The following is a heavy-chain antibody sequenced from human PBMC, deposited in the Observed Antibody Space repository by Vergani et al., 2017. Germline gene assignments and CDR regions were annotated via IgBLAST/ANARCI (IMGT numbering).Heavy chain of an antibody. D-gene: IGHD3-10*01. CDR2: INNNGSST. CDR3: ARRVTMVRGVISKYDAFDI. Sequence: QLLESGGGLIQPGGSLRLSCAASGFTFNSYAMTWVRQAPGKGLEWVSGINNNGSSTYYADSVKGRFTISRDNSKNTLYLQMTDLRAEDTAMYYCARRVTMVRGVISKYDAFDIWGQGTMVTVSS. J-gene: IGHJ3*02. CDR1: GFTFNSYA. V-gene: IGHV3-23*01.